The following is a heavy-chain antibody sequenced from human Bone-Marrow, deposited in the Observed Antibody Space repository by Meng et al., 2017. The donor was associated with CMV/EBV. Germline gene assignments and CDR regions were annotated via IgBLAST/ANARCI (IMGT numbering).Heavy chain of an antibody. V-gene: IGHV4-34*01. J-gene: IGHJ4*02. Sequence: ESLKISCAASGFTFSSYGMHWVRQAPGKGLEWIGEINHSGSTNYNPSLKSRVTISVDTSKNQFSLKLSSVTAADTAVYYCASNDYPSGYWGQGTLVTVSS. CDR3: ASNDYPSGY. CDR1: GFTFSSYG. CDR2: INHSGST. D-gene: IGHD4-11*01.